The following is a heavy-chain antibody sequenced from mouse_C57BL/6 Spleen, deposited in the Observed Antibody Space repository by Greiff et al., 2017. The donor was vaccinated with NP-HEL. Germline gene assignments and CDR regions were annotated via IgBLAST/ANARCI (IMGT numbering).Heavy chain of an antibody. Sequence: DVMLVESGGGLVKPGGSLKLSCAASGFTFSDYGMHWVRQAPEKGLEWVAYISSGSSTIYYADTVKGRFTISRDNAKNTLFLQMTSLRSEDTAMYYCANYGNYVVFAYWGQGTLVTVSA. D-gene: IGHD2-1*01. CDR2: ISSGSSTI. CDR3: ANYGNYVVFAY. V-gene: IGHV5-17*01. CDR1: GFTFSDYG. J-gene: IGHJ3*01.